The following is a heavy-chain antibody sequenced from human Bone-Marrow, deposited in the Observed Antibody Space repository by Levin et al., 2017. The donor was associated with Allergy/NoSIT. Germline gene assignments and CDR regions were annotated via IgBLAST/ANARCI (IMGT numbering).Heavy chain of an antibody. J-gene: IGHJ6*02. Sequence: GGSLRLSCAASGFTFSSYAMSWVRQAPGKGLEWVSAISGSGGSTYYADSVKGRFTISRDNSKNTLYLQMNSLRAEDTAVYYCAKGVIYGSGSYYCYYGMDVWGQGTTVTVSS. CDR3: AKGVIYGSGSYYCYYGMDV. CDR2: ISGSGGST. D-gene: IGHD3-10*01. CDR1: GFTFSSYA. V-gene: IGHV3-23*01.